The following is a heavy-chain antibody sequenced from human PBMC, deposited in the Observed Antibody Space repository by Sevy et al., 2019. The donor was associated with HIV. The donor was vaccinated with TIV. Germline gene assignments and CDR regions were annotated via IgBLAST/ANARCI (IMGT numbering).Heavy chain of an antibody. Sequence: GGSLRLSCTASGLSFSDYGMHWVRQAPGKGLEWVANIKQDGSEKYYVDSVKGRFTISRDNAKNSLYLQMNSLRAEDTAVYYCARVTIFGVREYYYYGMDVWGQGTTVTVSS. CDR2: IKQDGSEK. CDR1: GLSFSDYG. D-gene: IGHD3-3*01. CDR3: ARVTIFGVREYYYYGMDV. J-gene: IGHJ6*02. V-gene: IGHV3-7*01.